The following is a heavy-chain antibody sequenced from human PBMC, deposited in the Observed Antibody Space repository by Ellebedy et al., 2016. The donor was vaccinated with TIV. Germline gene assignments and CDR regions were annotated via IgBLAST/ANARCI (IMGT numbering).Heavy chain of an antibody. CDR2: INVNSGGT. Sequence: AASVKVSCKASGYSFTAYYMHWARQAPGQGPEWMGWINVNSGGTNYPQRFQGRVAMTRDTSISTAYMELSRLTSDDTAVYYCARDGGVGEDWFDPWGQGTQVTVSS. J-gene: IGHJ5*02. V-gene: IGHV1-2*02. D-gene: IGHD3-10*01. CDR1: GYSFTAYY. CDR3: ARDGGVGEDWFDP.